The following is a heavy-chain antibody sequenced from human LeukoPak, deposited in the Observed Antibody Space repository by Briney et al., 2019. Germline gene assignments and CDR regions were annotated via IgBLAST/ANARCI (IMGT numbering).Heavy chain of an antibody. CDR2: ISYDGSNK. Sequence: GGSLRLSCAASGFTFSSYAMHWVRQAPGKGLEWVAVISYDGSNKYYADSVKGRFTISRDNSKNTLYLQMNSLRAEDTAVYYCARDPDRLLLWFGELSPSRGYFDYWGQGTLVTVSS. D-gene: IGHD3-10*01. CDR1: GFTFSSYA. V-gene: IGHV3-30-3*01. CDR3: ARDPDRLLLWFGELSPSRGYFDY. J-gene: IGHJ4*02.